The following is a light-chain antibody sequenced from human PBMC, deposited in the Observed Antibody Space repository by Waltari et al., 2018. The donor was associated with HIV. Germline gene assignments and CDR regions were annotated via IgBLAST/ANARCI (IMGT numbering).Light chain of an antibody. V-gene: IGKV2-28*01. J-gene: IGKJ1*01. Sequence: DIVMTQSPLSLPVTPGEPASISCRSSQSLLHSNGFNYLDWYLQKPGQSPQLLISLASKRASGVPDRFSGSGSGTDFTLKISRVEAEYVGVYYCMQALQTPRTFGQGTKVEIK. CDR1: QSLLHSNGFNY. CDR2: LAS. CDR3: MQALQTPRT.